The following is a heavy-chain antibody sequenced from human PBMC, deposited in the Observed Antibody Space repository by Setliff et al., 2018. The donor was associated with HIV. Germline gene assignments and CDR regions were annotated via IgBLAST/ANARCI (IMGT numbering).Heavy chain of an antibody. CDR3: ARHATYYNFFES. D-gene: IGHD3-10*01. CDR1: GGSIRSSNYY. V-gene: IGHV4-39*01. Sequence: SETLSLTCTVSGGSIRSSNYYWAWIRQTPGKGLEWIASIDGRGSTHHSPSLKSRVTMAVDTPKNQFSLNLTSVTAADRAIYYCARHATYYNFFESWGQGTLVTVSS. CDR2: IDGRGST. J-gene: IGHJ5*01.